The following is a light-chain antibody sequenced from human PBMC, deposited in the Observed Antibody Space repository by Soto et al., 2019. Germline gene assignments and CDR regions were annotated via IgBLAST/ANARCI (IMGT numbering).Light chain of an antibody. CDR2: KAS. V-gene: IGKV1-5*03. CDR1: QSISSW. J-gene: IGKJ1*01. CDR3: QRYNSYLWT. Sequence: DIQMTQSPSTLSASVGDRVTITCRASQSISSWLAWYQQKPGKAPKLLIYKASSLESGVPSRFRGSGSGTEFTLTISSLQPDDFATYYCQRYNSYLWTFGQGTKVDIK.